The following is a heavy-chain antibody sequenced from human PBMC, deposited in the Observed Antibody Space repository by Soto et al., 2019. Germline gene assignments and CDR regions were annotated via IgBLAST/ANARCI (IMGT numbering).Heavy chain of an antibody. CDR1: GFTFSSYS. D-gene: IGHD3-3*01. V-gene: IGHV3-48*01. J-gene: IGHJ4*02. CDR3: SPSPSGRGGSFDY. CDR2: ISSSSSTI. Sequence: EVQLVESGGGLVQPGGSPRLSCAASGFTFSSYSMNWVRQAPGKGLEWVSYISSSSSTIYYADSVKGRFTISRDNAKNSLFPQMNRLRGEDTAVYYRSPSPSGRGGSFDYWGQGTLVTVSS.